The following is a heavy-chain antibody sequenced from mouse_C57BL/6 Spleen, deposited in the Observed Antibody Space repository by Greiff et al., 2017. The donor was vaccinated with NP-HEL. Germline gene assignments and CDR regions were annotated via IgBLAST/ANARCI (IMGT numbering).Heavy chain of an antibody. V-gene: IGHV1-53*01. CDR3: ARWGVYGSSYWYFDV. D-gene: IGHD1-1*01. CDR1: GYTFTSYW. Sequence: VQLQQSGTELVKPGASVKLSCKASGYTFTSYWMHWVKQRPGQGLEWIGNINPSNGGTNYNEKFKSKATLTVDKSSSTAYMQLSSLTSEDSAVYYCARWGVYGSSYWYFDVWGTGTTVTVSS. CDR2: INPSNGGT. J-gene: IGHJ1*03.